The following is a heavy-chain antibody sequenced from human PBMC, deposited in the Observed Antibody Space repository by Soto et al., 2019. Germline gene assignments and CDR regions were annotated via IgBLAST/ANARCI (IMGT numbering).Heavy chain of an antibody. Sequence: QLQLQESGPGLVKPSETLSLTCTVSGGSISSSSYYWGWIRQPPGKGLEWIGSIYYSGSTYYNPSLKSRVTISVDTTKHQSSLKLSSVTAADTAVYYCARRPSAERWLQSEFDYWGQGTLVTVSS. CDR2: IYYSGST. V-gene: IGHV4-39*01. J-gene: IGHJ4*02. CDR3: ARRPSAERWLQSEFDY. CDR1: GGSISSSSYY. D-gene: IGHD5-12*01.